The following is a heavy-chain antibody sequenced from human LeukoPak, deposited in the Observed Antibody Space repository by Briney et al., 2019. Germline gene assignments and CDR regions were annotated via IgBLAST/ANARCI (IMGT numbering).Heavy chain of an antibody. D-gene: IGHD3-10*02. CDR2: IRSSSSNI. V-gene: IGHV3-48*01. CDR1: GFTFSSYS. J-gene: IGHJ6*04. CDR3: AELGITMTGGV. Sequence: GGSLRLSCAASGFTFSSYSMNWVRQAPGKGLEWVAYIRSSSSNIYYADSVKGRFTISRDNAKNSLYLQMNRLRAEDTAVYYCAELGITMTGGVWGKGTTVTTSS.